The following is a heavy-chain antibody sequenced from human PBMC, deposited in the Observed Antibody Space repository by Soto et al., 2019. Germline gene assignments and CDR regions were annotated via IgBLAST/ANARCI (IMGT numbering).Heavy chain of an antibody. D-gene: IGHD3-22*01. J-gene: IGHJ3*02. V-gene: IGHV3-30-3*01. CDR1: GFTFSSYA. CDR2: ISYDGSNK. CDR3: GRVVIRGFYI. Sequence: QVQLVVSGGGVVQPGRSLRLSCAASGFTFSSYAMHWVRQDPGKGLEWVAVISYDGSNKYYADYMKGRFTISRDNAKNVLYLQMSSLRNEYMSLYYCGRVVIRGFYIWGQETSVTVSS.